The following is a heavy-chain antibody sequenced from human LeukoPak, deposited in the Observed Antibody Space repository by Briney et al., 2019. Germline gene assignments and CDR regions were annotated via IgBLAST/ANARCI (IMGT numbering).Heavy chain of an antibody. CDR3: ARDLMTTVTPTFDY. CDR2: ISSSSSTI. Sequence: GGSLRLSCVASGFSFSTYAMNWVRQAPGKGLEWVSYISSSSSTIYYADSVKGRFTISRDNAKNSLYLQMNSLRDEDTAVYYCARDLMTTVTPTFDYWGQGTLVTVSS. V-gene: IGHV3-48*02. CDR1: GFSFSTYA. D-gene: IGHD4-17*01. J-gene: IGHJ4*02.